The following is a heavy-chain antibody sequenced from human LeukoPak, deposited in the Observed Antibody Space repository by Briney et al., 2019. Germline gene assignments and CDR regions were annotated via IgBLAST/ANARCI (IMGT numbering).Heavy chain of an antibody. D-gene: IGHD2-15*01. V-gene: IGHV1-24*01. CDR3: ATDWSRRGYCSGGSCYWNWFDP. J-gene: IGHJ5*02. Sequence: ASVKVSCKVSGYTLTELSMHWVRQAPGEGLEWVGGFDPEDGETIYAQKFQGRVTMTEDTSTDTAYMELSSLRSEDTAVYYCATDWSRRGYCSGGSCYWNWFDPWGQGTLVTVSS. CDR1: GYTLTELS. CDR2: FDPEDGET.